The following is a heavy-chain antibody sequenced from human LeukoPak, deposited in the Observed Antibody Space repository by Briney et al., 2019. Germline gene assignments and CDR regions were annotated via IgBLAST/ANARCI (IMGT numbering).Heavy chain of an antibody. V-gene: IGHV1-69*06. CDR1: GGTFSSYA. CDR3: ASLEKSFYYGSGSYNSDDAFDI. J-gene: IGHJ3*02. Sequence: SVTVSCKASGGTFSSYAMSWVRQAPGQGLEWMGGIIPIFGTANYAQKFQGRVTITADKSTSTAYMELSSLRSEDTAVYYCASLEKSFYYGSGSYNSDDAFDIWGQGTMVTVSS. D-gene: IGHD3-10*01. CDR2: IIPIFGTA.